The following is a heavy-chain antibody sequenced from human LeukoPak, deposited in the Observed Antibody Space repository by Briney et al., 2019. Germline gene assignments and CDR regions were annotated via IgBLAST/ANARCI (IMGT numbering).Heavy chain of an antibody. J-gene: IGHJ4*02. CDR1: GFSLSGYW. CDR2: IKDDGSRK. CDR3: ARECIDGYYESSGYDL. Sequence: PGGSLRLSCAASGFSLSGYWMTWVRQAPGKGLEWVANIKDDGSRKHDVDSARGRFTISRDNAKNSLYLDMNSLRAEDTAVYYCARECIDGYYESSGYDLWGQGTLVTVS. D-gene: IGHD3-22*01. V-gene: IGHV3-7*01.